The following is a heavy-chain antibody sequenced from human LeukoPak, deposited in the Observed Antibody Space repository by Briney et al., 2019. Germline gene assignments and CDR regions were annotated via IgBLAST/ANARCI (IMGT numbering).Heavy chain of an antibody. Sequence: GGSLRLSCAASGFTFSRLAMTWVRQAPGKGLEWVSTISASGPYYADAVRGRFTISRDNSKNTLYLQMNSLRAEDTAAYYCAREEKWLAHDAFDIWGQGTMVTVSS. CDR1: GFTFSRLA. V-gene: IGHV3-23*01. D-gene: IGHD6-19*01. CDR3: AREEKWLAHDAFDI. J-gene: IGHJ3*02. CDR2: ISASGP.